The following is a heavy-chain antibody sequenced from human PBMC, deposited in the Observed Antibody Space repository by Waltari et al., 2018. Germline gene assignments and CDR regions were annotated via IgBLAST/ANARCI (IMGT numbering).Heavy chain of an antibody. D-gene: IGHD3-10*01. CDR3: AKTSGGDYYYYYYMDV. CDR1: GFPLSSYA. Sequence: EVQLGGSGGGLVKPGGSLELSGAASGFPLSSYAMSWVRQAPGKGLEGVSAISGSGGSTYYADSVKGRFTISRDNSKNTLYLQMNSLRAEDTAVYYCAKTSGGDYYYYYYMDVWGKGTTVTVSS. J-gene: IGHJ6*03. V-gene: IGHV3-23*04. CDR2: ISGSGGST.